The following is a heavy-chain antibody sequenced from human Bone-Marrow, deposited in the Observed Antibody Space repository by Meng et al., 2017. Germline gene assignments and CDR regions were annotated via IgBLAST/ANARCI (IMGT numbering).Heavy chain of an antibody. V-gene: IGHV4-59*01. CDR3: ARCVSRKTGIPDY. Sequence: SETLSLTCTVSGGSISNYYLSWIRQSPGNGLEWIGYIYYSGSTNYNPSLKSRVTISVDMSKNQFSLKLSSVNAADTAVYYCARCVSRKTGIPDYWGQGSLVTVSS. CDR2: IYYSGST. D-gene: IGHD7-27*01. CDR1: GGSISNYY. J-gene: IGHJ4*02.